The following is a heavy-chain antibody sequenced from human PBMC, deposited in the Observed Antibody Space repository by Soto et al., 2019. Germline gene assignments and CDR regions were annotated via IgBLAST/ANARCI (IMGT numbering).Heavy chain of an antibody. Sequence: PGGSLRLSCAASGFTFDDYAMHWVRQAPGKGLEWVSGISWNGGSIGYADSVKGRFTISRDNARNSLYLQMNSLRPEDTALYYCAKGPYSTSLPTFDYWGQGTLVTVSS. CDR1: GFTFDDYA. J-gene: IGHJ4*02. D-gene: IGHD6-6*01. V-gene: IGHV3-9*01. CDR2: ISWNGGSI. CDR3: AKGPYSTSLPTFDY.